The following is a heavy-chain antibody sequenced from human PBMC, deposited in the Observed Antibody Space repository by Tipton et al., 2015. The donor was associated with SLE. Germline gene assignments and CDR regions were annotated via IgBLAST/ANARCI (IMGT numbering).Heavy chain of an antibody. CDR2: ISTTSSTI. V-gene: IGHV3-48*01. CDR1: GVSFRSYN. Sequence: SGVSFRSYNMNWVRQAPGKGLEWISHISTTSSTIFYADSVKGRFTISRDNARNSLFLQMNSLRAEDTAIYYCAKDDGNYLAYWGQGTLVTVSS. CDR3: AKDDGNYLAY. D-gene: IGHD1-14*01. J-gene: IGHJ4*02.